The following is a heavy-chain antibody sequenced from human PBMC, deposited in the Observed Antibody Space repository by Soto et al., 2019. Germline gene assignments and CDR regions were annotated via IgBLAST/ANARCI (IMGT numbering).Heavy chain of an antibody. J-gene: IGHJ5*02. CDR2: INPNSGGT. D-gene: IGHD3-10*01. CDR1: GYTFTGCY. V-gene: IGHV1-2*02. CDR3: ARDSDYYGSGSYYNGKRRWFDP. Sequence: ASVKVSCKASGYTFTGCYMHWVRQAPGQGLEWMGWINPNSGGTNYAQKFQGRVTMTRDTSISTAYMELSRLRSDDTAVYYCARDSDYYGSGSYYNGKRRWFDPWGQGTLVTVSS.